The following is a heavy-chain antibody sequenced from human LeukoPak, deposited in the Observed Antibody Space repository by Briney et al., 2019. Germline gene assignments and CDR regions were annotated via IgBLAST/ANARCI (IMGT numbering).Heavy chain of an antibody. CDR3: ARRLGGNGGLDY. Sequence: TLSLTCTVSGDSINSGDYYWTWVRQPPGKGLEWIGYISYNWRTYYNPSLNSRLTISIDTSKNHFSLRLTSVTAADTAVYYCARRLGGNGGLDYWGQGTLVTVSS. CDR2: ISYNWRT. J-gene: IGHJ4*02. V-gene: IGHV4-30-4*08. CDR1: GDSINSGDYY. D-gene: IGHD4-23*01.